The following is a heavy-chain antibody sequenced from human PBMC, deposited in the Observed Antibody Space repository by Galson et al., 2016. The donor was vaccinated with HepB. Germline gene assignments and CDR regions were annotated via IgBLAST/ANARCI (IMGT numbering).Heavy chain of an antibody. V-gene: IGHV3-30*04. CDR3: ARAPSSGWHIFDY. CDR2: ISDGGSQK. D-gene: IGHD6-19*01. J-gene: IGHJ4*02. Sequence: SLRLSCATSGFTFSSYTMHWVRQAPGKGLEWVALISDGGSQKYHVDSVKGRFTISSDNSQNTLYLQMDSLSSEDTAVYYCARAPSSGWHIFDYWGQGTLVTVSS. CDR1: GFTFSSYT.